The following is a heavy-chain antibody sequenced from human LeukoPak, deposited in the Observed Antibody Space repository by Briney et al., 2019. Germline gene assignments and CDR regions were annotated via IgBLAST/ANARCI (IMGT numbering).Heavy chain of an antibody. D-gene: IGHD5-24*01. CDR3: ASRSRDGYNWYAFDI. Sequence: ASVKVSCKASGYTFTSYYMHWVRQAPGQGLEWMGIINPSGGSTSYAQKFQGRVTMTRDTSTSTVYMELNSLRSEDTAVYYCASRSRDGYNWYAFDIWGQGTMVTVSS. CDR2: INPSGGST. J-gene: IGHJ3*02. CDR1: GYTFTSYY. V-gene: IGHV1-46*01.